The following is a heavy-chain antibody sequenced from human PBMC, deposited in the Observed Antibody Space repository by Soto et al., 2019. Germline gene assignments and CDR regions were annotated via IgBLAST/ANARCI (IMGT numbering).Heavy chain of an antibody. CDR1: GGSISSYY. CDR2: IYYSGST. J-gene: IGHJ4*02. V-gene: IGHV4-59*12. D-gene: IGHD2-2*01. CDR3: ARGVPAVNEGSYQFDS. Sequence: PSETLSLTCTVSGGSISSYYWSWIRQPPGKGLEWIGYIYYSGSTNYNPSLKSRVTISVDKSNNQFFLSLRSVTAADTAVFYCARGVPAVNEGSYQFDSWGQGALVTVSS.